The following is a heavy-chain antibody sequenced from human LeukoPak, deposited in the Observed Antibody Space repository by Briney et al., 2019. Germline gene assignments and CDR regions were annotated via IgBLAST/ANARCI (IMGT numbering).Heavy chain of an antibody. D-gene: IGHD1-14*01. V-gene: IGHV3-7*01. CDR1: GFTFSNYW. J-gene: IGHJ4*02. CDR3: ARRGNLARAFFDY. CDR2: IKEDGSQE. Sequence: PGGSLRLSCAASGFTFSNYWMGWARQAPGKGLEWVANIKEDGSQEHYVDSVKGRFTISRDNAKNSLYLQMNSLRAEDTAIYFCARRGNLARAFFDYWGQGTLVIVSS.